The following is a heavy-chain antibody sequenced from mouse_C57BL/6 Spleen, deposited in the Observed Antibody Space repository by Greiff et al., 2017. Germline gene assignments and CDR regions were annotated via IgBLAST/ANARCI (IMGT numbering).Heavy chain of an antibody. CDR2: IYPGDGDT. CDR3: ARMGGYDGGRRYAMDY. J-gene: IGHJ4*01. CDR1: GYAFSSSW. V-gene: IGHV1-82*01. Sequence: QVQLQQSGPELVKPGASVKISCKASGYAFSSSWMNWVKQRPGKGLEWIGRIYPGDGDTNYNGKFKGKATLTADKSSSTAYMQLSSLTSEDSAVYFCARMGGYDGGRRYAMDYWGQGTSVTVSS. D-gene: IGHD2-2*01.